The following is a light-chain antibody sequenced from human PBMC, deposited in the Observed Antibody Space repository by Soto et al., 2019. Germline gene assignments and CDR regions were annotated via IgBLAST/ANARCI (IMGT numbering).Light chain of an antibody. CDR1: QNINNY. Sequence: DIQMTQSPSSLSASVGDRVTITCQASQNINNYLNWYQHKPGKAPKVLVYGASSLKRGVPSRFSGRGYGTEFTLTISSLQPEDFATYYCQQSYSTPITFGQGTRLEIK. J-gene: IGKJ5*01. V-gene: IGKV1-39*01. CDR2: GAS. CDR3: QQSYSTPIT.